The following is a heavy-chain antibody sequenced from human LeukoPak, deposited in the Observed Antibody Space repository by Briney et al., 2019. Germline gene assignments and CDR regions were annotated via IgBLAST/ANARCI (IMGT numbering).Heavy chain of an antibody. D-gene: IGHD5-18*01. CDR1: GLTFSDFW. CDR3: ATGHSYGYDY. Sequence: GGSLRLSCAASGLTFSDFWMHWVRQPPGKGLVWVALVKGDGRTTIYADSVKGRFTISRNNAKNTLYLQMNSLRADDSGVYYCATGHSYGYDYWGQGVLVTVSS. J-gene: IGHJ4*02. CDR2: VKGDGRTT. V-gene: IGHV3-74*01.